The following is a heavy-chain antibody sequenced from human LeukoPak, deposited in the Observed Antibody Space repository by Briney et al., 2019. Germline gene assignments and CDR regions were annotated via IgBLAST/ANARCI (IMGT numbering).Heavy chain of an antibody. CDR2: IRSKSNGYAT. CDR1: DFTFSDSA. V-gene: IGHV3-73*01. CDR3: TRLRSDTTGGYYYFMDV. Sequence: GGSLRLSCAASDFTFSDSAIHWVRQAPGKGLEWVGRIRSKSNGYATSYGASAKGRLTISRDDSKNTADLQMSDLRTKDTAVYYCTRLRSDTTGGYYYFMDVWGKGTTVIVSS. D-gene: IGHD1-1*01. J-gene: IGHJ6*03.